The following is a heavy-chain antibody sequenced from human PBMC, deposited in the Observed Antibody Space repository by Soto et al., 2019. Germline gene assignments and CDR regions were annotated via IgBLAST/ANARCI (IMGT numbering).Heavy chain of an antibody. V-gene: IGHV1-69*06. CDR3: AREGRGRKAGYNGLVSLGY. Sequence: QVQLVPSGAEGKTPGSSLKVSCKVSGSRFSNFVISWVRQAPGHGLQWLGRIIPIFNSTKYAKKFQGRVTITADKCTSTAALELSSLSSDDTAIYYCAREGRGRKAGYNGLVSLGYWGQGTLVSVSA. D-gene: IGHD5-12*01. CDR1: GSRFSNFV. CDR2: IIPIFNST. J-gene: IGHJ4*02.